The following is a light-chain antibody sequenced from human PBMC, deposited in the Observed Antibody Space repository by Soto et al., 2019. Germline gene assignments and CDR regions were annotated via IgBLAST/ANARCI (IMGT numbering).Light chain of an antibody. V-gene: IGKV3-20*01. CDR3: QQYGSSPT. CDR2: GAS. Sequence: EIVLTQSPGTLSLSPGERATLSCRASQSVDSTYLAWYQQKPGQAPRLLIYGASTRATGIPARFSGSGSGTEFTLTISSLQSEDFAVYYCQQYGSSPTFGGGTKV. CDR1: QSVDSTY. J-gene: IGKJ4*01.